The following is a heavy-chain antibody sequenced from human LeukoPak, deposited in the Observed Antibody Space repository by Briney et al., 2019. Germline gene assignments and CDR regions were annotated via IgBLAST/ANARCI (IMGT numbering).Heavy chain of an antibody. CDR3: ATDHESDGYPTSDH. V-gene: IGHV3-23*01. CDR2: IKRNAEAT. Sequence: PGGSLRLSCEASGFTFSSYIMTWVRQAPGKGLEWVSTIKRNAEATFYADSVNDRFTISRDESKNTLYLQMNSLRADHAALYFCATDHESDGYPTSDHWGQGTLVTVSS. J-gene: IGHJ4*02. D-gene: IGHD3-22*01. CDR1: GFTFSSYI.